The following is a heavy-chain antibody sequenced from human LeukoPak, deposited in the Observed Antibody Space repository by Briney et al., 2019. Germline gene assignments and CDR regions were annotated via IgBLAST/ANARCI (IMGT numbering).Heavy chain of an antibody. V-gene: IGHV5-51*01. J-gene: IGHJ6*03. CDR3: GKYYYYYMDV. D-gene: IGHD6-13*01. Sequence: GESLKISCQGSGYSFNSYWIGWVRQMPGKGLEWMGIIYPGDSDTRYSPSFQGQVTISADKSISTAYLQWSSLKASDTAIGAAGKYYYYYMDVWGKGTTVTVSS. CDR1: GYSFNSYW. CDR2: IYPGDSDT.